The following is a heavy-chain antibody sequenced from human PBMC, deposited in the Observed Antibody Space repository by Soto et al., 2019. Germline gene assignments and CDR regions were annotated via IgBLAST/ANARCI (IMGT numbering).Heavy chain of an antibody. J-gene: IGHJ5*02. V-gene: IGHV4-4*07. Sequence: QVQLQESGPGLVKPSETLSLTCTVSGGDISTYYWTWIRQPAGKGLEWIGRMYSSGSTKYNPSLKGRVTMSLDTSKNQFSLRLSSVTAADTAVYYCARGQRFSDWFDPWGQGTLVTVSS. CDR2: MYSSGST. CDR3: ARGQRFSDWFDP. CDR1: GGDISTYY. D-gene: IGHD3-3*01.